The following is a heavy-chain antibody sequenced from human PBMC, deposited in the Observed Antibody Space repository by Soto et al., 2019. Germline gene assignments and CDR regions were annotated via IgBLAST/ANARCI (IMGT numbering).Heavy chain of an antibody. CDR3: ANSPESNPLNWFDP. J-gene: IGHJ5*02. Sequence: EVQLLESGGGLVQPGGSLRLSCAASGFTFSSYAMSWVRQAPGKGLEWVSAISGSGGSTYYADSVKGRFTISRDNSKNTLNLQMNSLRAEDTAVYYCANSPESNPLNWFDPWGQGTLVTVSS. CDR1: GFTFSSYA. CDR2: ISGSGGST. V-gene: IGHV3-23*01. D-gene: IGHD4-4*01.